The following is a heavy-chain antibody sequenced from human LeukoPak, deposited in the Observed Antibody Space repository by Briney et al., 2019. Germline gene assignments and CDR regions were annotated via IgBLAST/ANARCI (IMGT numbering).Heavy chain of an antibody. V-gene: IGHV4-59*01. CDR2: IYYSGST. J-gene: IGHJ4*02. D-gene: IGHD3-22*01. CDR1: GGPISSYY. CDR3: ARDPYYYDSSGYYYVFDY. Sequence: PSETLSLTCTVSGGPISSYYWSWIRQPPGKGLEWIGYIYYSGSTNYNPSLKSRVTISVDTSKNQFSLKLSSVTAADTAVYYCARDPYYYDSSGYYYVFDYWGQGTLVTVSS.